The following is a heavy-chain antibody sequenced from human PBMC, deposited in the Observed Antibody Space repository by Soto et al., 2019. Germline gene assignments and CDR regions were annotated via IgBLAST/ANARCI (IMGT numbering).Heavy chain of an antibody. CDR3: ARGHDDSDVPRWDY. D-gene: IGHD4-17*01. Sequence: QVQLVQSGAEVRKPGASVRLSCETSGYNFNQYYIHWVRQAPGQGLEWMGIINLRGGTTEYAHKFRGRVTVTGDTTTSTAYMQLSSLRSEDTAVCFCARGHDDSDVPRWDYWGQGILVTFSS. CDR2: INLRGGTT. J-gene: IGHJ4*02. CDR1: GYNFNQYY. V-gene: IGHV1-46*02.